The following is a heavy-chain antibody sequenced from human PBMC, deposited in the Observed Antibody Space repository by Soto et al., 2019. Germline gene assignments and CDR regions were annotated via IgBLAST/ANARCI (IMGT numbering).Heavy chain of an antibody. CDR3: ARHIVVVPAAISWFDP. D-gene: IGHD2-2*02. CDR2: IYYSGST. J-gene: IGHJ5*02. V-gene: IGHV4-39*01. CDR1: GGSISSSRSY. Sequence: APLSLPCIVSGGSISSSRSYWGWIRQPPGMGLEWIGSIYYSGSTYYNRSLKSRVTISVDTSKNQFSLKLTSVTASDTAVYYCARHIVVVPAAISWFDPWGQGTQVTVSS.